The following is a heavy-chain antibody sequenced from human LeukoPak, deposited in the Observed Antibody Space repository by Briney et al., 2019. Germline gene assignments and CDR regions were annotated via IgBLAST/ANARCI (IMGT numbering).Heavy chain of an antibody. D-gene: IGHD3-10*01. V-gene: IGHV1-24*01. CDR3: ARGLGSWNWFDP. CDR1: GYTLTELS. J-gene: IGHJ5*02. Sequence: GASVKVSCKVSGYTLTELSMHWVRQAPGKGLEWMGGFDPEDGETIYAQKFQGRVTMTRDTSTSTVYLDLSSLLSEDTAVYYCARGLGSWNWFDPWGQGTLVTVSS. CDR2: FDPEDGET.